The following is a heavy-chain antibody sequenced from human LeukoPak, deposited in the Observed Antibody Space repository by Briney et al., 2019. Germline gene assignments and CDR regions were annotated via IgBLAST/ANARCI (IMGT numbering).Heavy chain of an antibody. V-gene: IGHV3-23*01. CDR3: AKDPDYDSWSGYYVPGAFDI. D-gene: IGHD3-3*01. Sequence: PGGSLRLSCAASGFTFSSYAMSWVRQAPGKGLEWVSAISGSGGSTYYADSVKGRFTISRDNSKNTLYLQMNSLRAEDTAVYYCAKDPDYDSWSGYYVPGAFDIWGQGTMVTVSS. CDR2: ISGSGGST. J-gene: IGHJ3*02. CDR1: GFTFSSYA.